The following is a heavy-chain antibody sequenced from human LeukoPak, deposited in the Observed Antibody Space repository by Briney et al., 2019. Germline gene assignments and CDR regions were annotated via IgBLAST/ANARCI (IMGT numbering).Heavy chain of an antibody. CDR1: GGSFSGYY. CDR2: INHSGST. V-gene: IGHV4-34*01. J-gene: IGHJ5*02. CDR3: ARHFAAMVRGVTYWFDP. Sequence: PSETRSLTCAVYGGSFSGYYWSWIRQPPGKGLEWIGEINHSGSTKYNPSLKSRVTISVDTSKNQFSLKLTSVTAADTAVYYCARHFAAMVRGVTYWFDPWGQGTLVTVSS. D-gene: IGHD3-10*01.